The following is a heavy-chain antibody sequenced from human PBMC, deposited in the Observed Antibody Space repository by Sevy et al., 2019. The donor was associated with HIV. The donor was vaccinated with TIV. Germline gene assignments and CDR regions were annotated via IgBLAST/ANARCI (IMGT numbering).Heavy chain of an antibody. CDR1: GYTFTGYS. D-gene: IGHD3-22*01. V-gene: IGHV1-2*02. Sequence: ASVKVSCKASGYTFTGYSMHWVRQAPGQGLEWMGWINPNSGGTNYAQKFQGRVTMTRDTSISTAYMELNTLRSDDTAVYYCARVWNSDYYDSTGPNWFDPWGLGTLVTVSS. J-gene: IGHJ5*02. CDR3: ARVWNSDYYDSTGPNWFDP. CDR2: INPNSGGT.